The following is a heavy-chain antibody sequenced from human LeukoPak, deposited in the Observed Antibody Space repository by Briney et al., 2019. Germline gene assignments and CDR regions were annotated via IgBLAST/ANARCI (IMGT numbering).Heavy chain of an antibody. CDR3: AKDGGSGGYYYSLNWFDP. CDR2: ISSSSSYI. J-gene: IGHJ5*02. D-gene: IGHD3-22*01. CDR1: GFTFSSYS. Sequence: PGGSLRLSCAASGFTFSSYSMNWVRQAPGKGLEWVSSISSSSSYIYYADSVKGRFTISRDNAKNSLYLQMNSLRAEDTAVYYCAKDGGSGGYYYSLNWFDPWGQGTLVTVSS. V-gene: IGHV3-21*01.